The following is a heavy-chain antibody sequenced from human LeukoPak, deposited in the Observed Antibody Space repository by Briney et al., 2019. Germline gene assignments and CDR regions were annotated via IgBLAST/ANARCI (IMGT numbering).Heavy chain of an antibody. CDR2: VYPGDSDT. D-gene: IGHD3-22*01. CDR1: GYSFTSYW. Sequence: GESLKISCKGSGYSFTSYWIGWVRQMPGKGLEWLGIVYPGDSDTRYSPSFQGQVTISADKSISTAYLQWSSLKASDTATYYCATETFYYDSSGYGDAFDIWGQGTMVTVSS. V-gene: IGHV5-51*01. J-gene: IGHJ3*02. CDR3: ATETFYYDSSGYGDAFDI.